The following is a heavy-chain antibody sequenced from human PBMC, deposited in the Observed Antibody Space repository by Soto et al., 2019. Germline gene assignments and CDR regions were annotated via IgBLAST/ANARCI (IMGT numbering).Heavy chain of an antibody. V-gene: IGHV4-31*03. CDR1: GGSISRDGYY. CDR2: ISYTGIT. D-gene: IGHD6-13*01. J-gene: IGHJ4*02. Sequence: QVQLQESGPGLVEPSQTLSLTCTVSGGSISRDGYYWTWFRQHPGQGLEWIGYISYTGITHYNPSLKSRVTISIDTSNNQISLPVNSVTAADTAVNYCAGGTSSWFDYWGQGTRVTVSS. CDR3: AGGTSSWFDY.